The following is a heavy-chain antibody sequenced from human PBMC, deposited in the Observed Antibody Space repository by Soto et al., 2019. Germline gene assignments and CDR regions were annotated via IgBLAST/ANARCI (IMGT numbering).Heavy chain of an antibody. D-gene: IGHD3-10*01. J-gene: IGHJ6*02. CDR2: IIPQFGTP. Sequence: QVQLVQSGAEVKKPGSSVKVSCKASGDTDTSYVINWVRQAPGQGLEWMGVIIPQFGTPHSAQKLQDRLTTTAEDRSTNAYRQLSSLILADTSVSYCGAEVTFGSLSDLWGQGTPVTVSS. V-gene: IGHV1-69*01. CDR1: GDTDTSYV. CDR3: GAEVTFGSLSDL.